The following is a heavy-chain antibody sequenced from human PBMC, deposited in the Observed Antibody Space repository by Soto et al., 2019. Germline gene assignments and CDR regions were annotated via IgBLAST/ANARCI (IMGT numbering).Heavy chain of an antibody. D-gene: IGHD1-7*01. Sequence: QMRLQESGSGLVKPSQTLSLTCAVSGGSISSGGYAWNWIRQPPGKGLEWIGYIYHSGYTSYNPSPXTXXTISVDKAQNQFSLTLSFVTAADTAVYYCARASLTGNYFDPWGQGTLVTVSS. V-gene: IGHV4-30-2*01. CDR1: GGSISSGGYA. CDR3: ARASLTGNYFDP. J-gene: IGHJ5*02. CDR2: IYHSGYT.